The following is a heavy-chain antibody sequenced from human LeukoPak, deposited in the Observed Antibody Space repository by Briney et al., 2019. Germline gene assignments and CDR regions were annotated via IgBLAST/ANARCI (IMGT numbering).Heavy chain of an antibody. CDR3: AKKTLDSSGYSYFRAIDY. CDR2: ISGSGGST. CDR1: GFTFSSYA. J-gene: IGHJ4*02. Sequence: PGGSLRLSCAASGFTFSSYAMSWVRQAPGKGLEWVSAISGSGGSTYYADSVKGRFTISRDNSKTTLYLQMNSLRAEDTAVYYCAKKTLDSSGYSYFRAIDYWGQGTLVTVSS. D-gene: IGHD3-22*01. V-gene: IGHV3-23*01.